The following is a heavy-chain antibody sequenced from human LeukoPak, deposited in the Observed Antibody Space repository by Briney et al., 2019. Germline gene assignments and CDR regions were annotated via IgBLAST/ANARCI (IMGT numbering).Heavy chain of an antibody. D-gene: IGHD3-22*01. CDR2: IYYSGTT. CDR3: ARDRYDSSGYYWFDY. V-gene: IGHV4-59*01. J-gene: IGHJ4*02. Sequence: SETLSLTCTVSGGSISTYYWNWIRQPPGKGLEWIGYIYYSGTTNYNPSLKSRVTILVDTSKNQFSLKLSSVTAADTAVYYCARDRYDSSGYYWFDYWGQGTLVTVSS. CDR1: GGSISTYY.